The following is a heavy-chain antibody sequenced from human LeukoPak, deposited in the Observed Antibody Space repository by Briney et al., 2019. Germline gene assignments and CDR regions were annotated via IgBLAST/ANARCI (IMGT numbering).Heavy chain of an antibody. V-gene: IGHV7-4-1*02. CDR3: ARTIAVAGYMDV. CDR1: GYTFISYA. Sequence: GASVKVSCKAFGYTFISYAMNWVRQAPGQGLEWMGWINANTGNPTYAQGFTGRFVFSLDTSVSTAYLQISSLKAEDTAVYYCARTIAVAGYMDVWXKGTTVTVSS. D-gene: IGHD6-19*01. CDR2: INANTGNP. J-gene: IGHJ6*03.